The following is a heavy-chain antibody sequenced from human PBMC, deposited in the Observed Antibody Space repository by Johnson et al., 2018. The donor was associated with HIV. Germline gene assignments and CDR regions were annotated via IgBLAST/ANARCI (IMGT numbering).Heavy chain of an antibody. CDR3: AKGTSEGRVNAFEI. V-gene: IGHV3-13*01. CDR2: TGTVGDT. CDR1: GFTFRSYG. Sequence: VQLVESGGGLIQPGGSLSLSCAASGFTFRSYGMHWVRQATGKGLEWVSATGTVGDTYYQGSVKGQFSISREVAKNCLYLQMNSLRGGDTAVYYCAKGTSEGRVNAFEIWGQGTMVTVSS. J-gene: IGHJ3*02. D-gene: IGHD3-10*01.